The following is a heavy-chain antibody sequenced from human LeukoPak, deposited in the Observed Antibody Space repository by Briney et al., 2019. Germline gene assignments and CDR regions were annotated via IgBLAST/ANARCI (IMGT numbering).Heavy chain of an antibody. Sequence: PSQTLSLTCTVAGGSISTGDYYWSWIRQPPGKGLEWIGYIYYSGTIYYNPSPKGRISFSMQTSKNQFSLNLRSVTAADTAVYYCARDPVYGSGTFWGQGTLVTVSS. J-gene: IGHJ4*02. V-gene: IGHV4-30-4*01. D-gene: IGHD3-10*01. CDR2: IYYSGTI. CDR1: GGSISTGDYY. CDR3: ARDPVYGSGTF.